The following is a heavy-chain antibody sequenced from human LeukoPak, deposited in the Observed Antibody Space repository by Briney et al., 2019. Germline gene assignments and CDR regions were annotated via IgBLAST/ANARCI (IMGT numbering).Heavy chain of an antibody. CDR2: MSSSGDI. Sequence: PSETLSLTCTVSGGPISNNYWSWIRQSAGEGLEWIGRMSSSGDINYNPSLKSRVTMSVDTSKNQSSLKLTSVTAADTAVYYCARDSLSWPYCMDVWGKGIEVTVSS. CDR3: ARDSLSWPYCMDV. CDR1: GGPISNNY. J-gene: IGHJ6*03. V-gene: IGHV4-4*07. D-gene: IGHD2-15*01.